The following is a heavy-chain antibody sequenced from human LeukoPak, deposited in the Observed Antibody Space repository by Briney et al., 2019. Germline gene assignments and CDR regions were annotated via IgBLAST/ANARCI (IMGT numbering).Heavy chain of an antibody. CDR1: GFTFSSYS. D-gene: IGHD3-22*01. CDR3: AKVRVVVIHDAFDI. V-gene: IGHV3-21*04. Sequence: GGSLRLSCAASGFTFSSYSMNWVRQAPGKGLEWVSSISSSSSYIYYADSVKGRFTISRDNAKNSLYLQMNSLRAEGTAVYYCAKVRVVVIHDAFDIWGQGTMVTVSS. J-gene: IGHJ3*02. CDR2: ISSSSSYI.